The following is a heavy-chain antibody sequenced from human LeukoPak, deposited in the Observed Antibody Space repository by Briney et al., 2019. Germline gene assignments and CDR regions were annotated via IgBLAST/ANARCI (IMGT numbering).Heavy chain of an antibody. D-gene: IGHD2-2*01. Sequence: RGESLKISCKGSGYSFTSYWIGWVRQMPGKGLEWMGIIYPGDSDTRYSPSLQGQVTISADKSISTAYLQWSSLKASDTAMYYCARHGGYCSSTSCSPLYYYYGMDVWGQGTTVTVSS. CDR2: IYPGDSDT. CDR3: ARHGGYCSSTSCSPLYYYYGMDV. V-gene: IGHV5-51*01. J-gene: IGHJ6*02. CDR1: GYSFTSYW.